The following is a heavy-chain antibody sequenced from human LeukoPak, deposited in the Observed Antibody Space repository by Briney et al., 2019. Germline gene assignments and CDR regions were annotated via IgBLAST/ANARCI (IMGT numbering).Heavy chain of an antibody. CDR1: GGSISSRTYY. CDR3: ARDFSSSSTVYYYYYMDV. D-gene: IGHD6-6*01. V-gene: IGHV4-39*07. Sequence: PSETLSLTCTVSGGSISSRTYYWGWIRQPPGKGLEWIGTIYYSGTTYYNSSLKSRVTISLDTSKNQFSLKLSSVTAADTAIYYCARDFSSSSTVYYYYYMDVWGKGTTVTVSS. CDR2: IYYSGTT. J-gene: IGHJ6*03.